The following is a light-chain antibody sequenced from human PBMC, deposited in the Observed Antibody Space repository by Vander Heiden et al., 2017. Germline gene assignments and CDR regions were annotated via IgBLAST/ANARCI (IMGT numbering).Light chain of an antibody. J-gene: IGKJ4*01. CDR2: WAS. CDR3: EPYYRRPLT. CDR1: QSVLYSSNNKNN. Sequence: DLVVSQSPDSLAVSLGERATINCKSSQSVLYSSNNKNNGAWNQQKPGQPSKLLMHWASTRESGVPERVGGSGSGTDCTPTISSLKAEDVAVDYCEPYYRRPLTFGGGTKVEIK. V-gene: IGKV4-1*01.